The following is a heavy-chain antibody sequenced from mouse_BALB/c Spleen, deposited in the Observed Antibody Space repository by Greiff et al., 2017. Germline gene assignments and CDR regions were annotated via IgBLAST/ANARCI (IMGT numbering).Heavy chain of an antibody. J-gene: IGHJ4*01. D-gene: IGHD1-1*02. Sequence: VLLVESGPGLVAPSQTLSITCTVSGFSFSGSSVHWVRQPPGQGLEWLGMIWGDGSTDYNSALKSRLSISKDNSKGHVFLRMNSLQTDDTAKYYSGRDGDYAMDYWGQGTSVTVSS. CDR2: IWGDGST. CDR1: GFSFSGSS. V-gene: IGHV2-6-4*01. CDR3: GRDGDYAMDY.